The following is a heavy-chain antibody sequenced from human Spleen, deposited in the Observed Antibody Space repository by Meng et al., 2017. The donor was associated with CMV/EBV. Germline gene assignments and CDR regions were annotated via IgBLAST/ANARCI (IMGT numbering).Heavy chain of an antibody. Sequence: SETLSLTCAVYGGSSSGYYWSWIRQPPRKGLEWIGEINHSGSTNYNPSLKSRVTTSVDTSKNQFSLKLSSVTAADTAVYYCARGRTLGYCNGGSCSTGHYFDYWGQGTLVTVSS. J-gene: IGHJ4*02. V-gene: IGHV4-34*01. D-gene: IGHD2-15*01. CDR3: ARGRTLGYCNGGSCSTGHYFDY. CDR1: GGSSSGYY. CDR2: INHSGST.